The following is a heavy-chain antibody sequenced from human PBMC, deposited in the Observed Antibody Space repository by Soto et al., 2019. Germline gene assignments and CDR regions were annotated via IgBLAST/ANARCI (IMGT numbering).Heavy chain of an antibody. CDR3: AREGYSGYDEKTTIDY. V-gene: IGHV1-46*01. CDR2: INPSGGST. CDR1: GYTFTSYY. D-gene: IGHD5-12*01. J-gene: IGHJ4*02. Sequence: ASVKVSCKASGYTFTSYYMHWVRQAPGQGLEWMGIINPSGGSTSYAQKFQGRVTMTRDTSTSTVYMELSRLRSEDTAVYYCAREGYSGYDEKTTIDYWGQGTLVTVSS.